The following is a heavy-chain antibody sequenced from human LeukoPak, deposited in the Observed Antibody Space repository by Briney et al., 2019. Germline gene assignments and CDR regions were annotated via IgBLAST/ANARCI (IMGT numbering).Heavy chain of an antibody. CDR2: IFRDGGST. CDR3: ARGLWFGD. J-gene: IGHJ4*02. CDR1: GFIFSSYW. V-gene: IGHV3-74*01. D-gene: IGHD3-10*01. Sequence: GGSLRLSCAASGFIFSSYWMHWVRQAPGKGPVWVSRIFRDGGSTSYADSVKGRFTISRDNSKNTLYLQMNSLRAEDTAVYYCARGLWFGDWGQGTLVTVSS.